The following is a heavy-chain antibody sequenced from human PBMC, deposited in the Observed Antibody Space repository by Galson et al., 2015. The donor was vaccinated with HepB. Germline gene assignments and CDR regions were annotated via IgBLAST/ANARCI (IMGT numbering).Heavy chain of an antibody. J-gene: IGHJ4*02. D-gene: IGHD3-10*01. Sequence: SLRLSCAASGFTVSSNYMSWVRQAPGKGLEWVSVIYSGGSTYYADSVKGRFTISRDNSKNTLYLQMNSLRAEDTAVYYCARADYYYGSELIYWGQGTLVTVSS. V-gene: IGHV3-66*02. CDR1: GFTVSSNY. CDR2: IYSGGST. CDR3: ARADYYYGSELIY.